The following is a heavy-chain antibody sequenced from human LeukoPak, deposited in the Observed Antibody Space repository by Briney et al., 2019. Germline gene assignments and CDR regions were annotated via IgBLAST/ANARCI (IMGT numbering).Heavy chain of an antibody. D-gene: IGHD5-12*01. J-gene: IGHJ4*02. CDR1: GYTFTSYG. CDR3: ARETSFLVDIVATTHFDY. V-gene: IGHV1-18*01. CDR2: ISAYNGNT. Sequence: ASVKVSCKASGYTFTSYGISWVRQAPGQGLEWMGWISAYNGNTNYAQKFQGRVTMTRDTSTSTVYMELSSLRSEDTAVYYCARETSFLVDIVATTHFDYWGQGTLVTVSS.